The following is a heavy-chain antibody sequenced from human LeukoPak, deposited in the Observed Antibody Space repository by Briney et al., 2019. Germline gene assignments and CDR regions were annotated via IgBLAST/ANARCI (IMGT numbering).Heavy chain of an antibody. CDR2: INSDGSTT. CDR3: VRDVAVSGIDY. V-gene: IGHV3-74*01. J-gene: IGHJ4*02. CDR1: GFTFSSYW. D-gene: IGHD6-19*01. Sequence: GGSLRLSCAASGFTFSSYWMHWVRQAPGEGLMWVSRINSDGSTTTYADSVKGRFTISRDNAKNTLYLQMNSLRAEDTAVYYCVRDVAVSGIDYWGQGTLATVSS.